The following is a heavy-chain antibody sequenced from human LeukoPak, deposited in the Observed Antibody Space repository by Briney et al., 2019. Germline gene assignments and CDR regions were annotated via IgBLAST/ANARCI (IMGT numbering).Heavy chain of an antibody. CDR1: GFTFNTYT. D-gene: IGHD2-15*01. J-gene: IGHJ4*02. Sequence: PGGSLRLSCAASGFTFNTYTMNWVRQAPGKGLEWVSSISSSSSFIYYADSVKGRFTISRDNAKNSLYLQMSSLRAEDTAVYYCARGPQDYCSGGSCYFDYWGQGTLVTVSS. V-gene: IGHV3-21*04. CDR3: ARGPQDYCSGGSCYFDY. CDR2: ISSSSSFI.